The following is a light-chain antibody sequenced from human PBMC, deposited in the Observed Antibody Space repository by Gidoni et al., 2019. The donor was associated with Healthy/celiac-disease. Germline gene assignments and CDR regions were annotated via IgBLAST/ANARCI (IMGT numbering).Light chain of an antibody. J-gene: IGKJ1*01. CDR1: QGISSY. Sequence: DIQLTQSPSFLSASVGDRVTITCWASQGISSYLAWYQQKPGKAPKLLIYAASTLQSGVPSRFSGSGSGTEFTLTISSLQPEDFATYYCQQLNSYSTWTFGQGTKVEIK. CDR2: AAS. V-gene: IGKV1-9*01. CDR3: QQLNSYSTWT.